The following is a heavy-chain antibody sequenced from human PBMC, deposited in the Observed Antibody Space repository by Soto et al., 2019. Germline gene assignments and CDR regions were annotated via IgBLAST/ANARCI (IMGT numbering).Heavy chain of an antibody. J-gene: IGHJ5*02. V-gene: IGHV4-34*01. D-gene: IGHD6-13*01. Sequence: TSETLSLTCAVYGGSFSGYYCSWIRQPPGKGLEWIGEINHSGSTNYNPSLKSRVTISVDTSKNQFSLKLSSVTAADTAVYYCARASSSRRGWFDPWGQGTLVTVSS. CDR1: GGSFSGYY. CDR2: INHSGST. CDR3: ARASSSRRGWFDP.